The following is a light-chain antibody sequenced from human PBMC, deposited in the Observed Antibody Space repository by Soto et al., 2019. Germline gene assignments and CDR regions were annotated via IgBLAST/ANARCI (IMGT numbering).Light chain of an antibody. CDR1: ISNVGSNP. J-gene: IGLJ1*01. CDR3: AAWDDRLSAYV. CDR2: RNN. V-gene: IGLV1-47*01. Sequence: QYILTQPPSASGTPGQRVTISCSGGISNVGSNPVYWHQHLPGTAPKLLVYRNNQRPSGVPDRFSDSKSGTSAFLAISGLRSEHEADSYCAAWDDRLSAYVFGTGTKVTVL.